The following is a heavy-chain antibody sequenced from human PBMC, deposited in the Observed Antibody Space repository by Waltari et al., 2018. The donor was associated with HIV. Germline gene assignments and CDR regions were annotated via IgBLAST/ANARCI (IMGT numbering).Heavy chain of an antibody. CDR3: ARASHYIEFSTFDGDYYFDL. Sequence: VQLVESGGGSIKTGGSLRLSCAGSGFSVGTHWMDWVRQGPGKGLVWVARINSDGSTRNYADAVKGRFVISRDNSRNTVYLQLNSVKVEDTAVYFCARASHYIEFSTFDGDYYFDLWGRGTRVAVSS. V-gene: IGHV3-74*01. CDR2: INSDGSTR. J-gene: IGHJ4*02. D-gene: IGHD3-9*01. CDR1: GFSVGTHW.